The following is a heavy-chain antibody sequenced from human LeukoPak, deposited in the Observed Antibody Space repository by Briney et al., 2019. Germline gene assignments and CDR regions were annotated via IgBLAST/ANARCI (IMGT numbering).Heavy chain of an antibody. CDR2: IYYSGST. CDR3: ARDIVTMVRGAPSAFDI. Sequence: SETLSLTCTVSGGSISSSSYYWGWIRQPPGKGLEWIGSIYYSGSTYYNPSLKSRVTISVDTSKNQFSLKLSSVTAADTAVYYCARDIVTMVRGAPSAFDIWGQGTMVTVSS. J-gene: IGHJ3*02. CDR1: GGSISSSSYY. V-gene: IGHV4-39*02. D-gene: IGHD3-10*01.